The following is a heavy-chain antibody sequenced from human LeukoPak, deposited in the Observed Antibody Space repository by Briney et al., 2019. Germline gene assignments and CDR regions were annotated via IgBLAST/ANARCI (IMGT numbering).Heavy chain of an antibody. CDR3: ARDLWFGELLVLDY. J-gene: IGHJ4*02. CDR1: GFTFSSYA. D-gene: IGHD3-10*01. Sequence: PGGSLRLSCAASGFTFSSYAMHWVRQAPGKGLEWVAVISYDGSNKYYADSVKGRFTISRDNSKNTLYLQMNSLRAEDTAVYYCARDLWFGELLVLDYWGQGTLVTVSS. CDR2: ISYDGSNK. V-gene: IGHV3-30*04.